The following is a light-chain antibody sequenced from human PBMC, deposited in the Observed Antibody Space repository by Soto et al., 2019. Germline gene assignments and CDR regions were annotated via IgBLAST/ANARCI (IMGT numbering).Light chain of an antibody. CDR1: SSDVGSYNL. CDR3: CSYAGAYTF. V-gene: IGLV2-23*01. J-gene: IGLJ1*01. Sequence: QSALAQPASVSGSPGQSITISCTGTSSDVGSYNLVSWYQQHPGKAPKLLIFESSKRPSGVSNRFSGSKSGNTASLTISGLQAEDEADYYCCSYAGAYTFFGTGTKVTVL. CDR2: ESS.